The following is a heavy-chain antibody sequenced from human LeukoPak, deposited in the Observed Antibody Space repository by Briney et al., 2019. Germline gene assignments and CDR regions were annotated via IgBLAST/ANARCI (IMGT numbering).Heavy chain of an antibody. CDR1: GYTFISYY. CDR2: INPRDGST. J-gene: IGHJ4*02. D-gene: IGHD1-26*01. V-gene: IGHV1-46*01. Sequence: ASVKVSCKASGYTFISYYMHWVRQAPGQGLEWLAIINPRDGSTTYAQDFQARVTMTRDTSTSTVYMELSSLRSEDTAVYFCARGPFSGSTYYPNYFDYWGQGTLVTVSS. CDR3: ARGPFSGSTYYPNYFDY.